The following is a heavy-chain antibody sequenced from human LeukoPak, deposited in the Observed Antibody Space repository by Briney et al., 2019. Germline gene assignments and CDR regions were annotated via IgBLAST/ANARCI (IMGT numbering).Heavy chain of an antibody. CDR3: AKRIAAAGTYDY. Sequence: GGSLRLSCSASGFTFSSYAMHWVRQAPGKGLEYVSAISSNGGSTYFADSVKGRFTISRDNSKNTLYLQMSSLRAEDTAVYYCAKRIAAAGTYDYWGQGTLVTVSS. V-gene: IGHV3-64D*06. D-gene: IGHD6-13*01. J-gene: IGHJ4*02. CDR2: ISSNGGST. CDR1: GFTFSSYA.